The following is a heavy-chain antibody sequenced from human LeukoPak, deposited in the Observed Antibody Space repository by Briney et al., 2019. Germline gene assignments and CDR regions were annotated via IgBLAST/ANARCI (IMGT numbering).Heavy chain of an antibody. CDR1: GFTFSSYA. CDR2: ISYDGSNK. CDR3: ARDLTGAVFDF. Sequence: GGPLRLSCAASGFTFSSYAMHWVRQAPGKGLEWVAVISYDGSNKYYADSVKGRFTISRDNAKNTLYLQMNSLRVEDTAVYYCARDLTGAVFDFWGQGTLVTVSS. J-gene: IGHJ4*02. V-gene: IGHV3-30-3*01. D-gene: IGHD1-26*01.